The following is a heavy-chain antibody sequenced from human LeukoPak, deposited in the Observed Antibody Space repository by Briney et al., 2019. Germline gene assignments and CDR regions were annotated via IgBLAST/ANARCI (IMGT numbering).Heavy chain of an antibody. Sequence: GGSLRLSCAASGFTFSSYAMHWVRQAPGKGLEYVSAITSNGDKTYYGNSVKGRFTISRDNSKNTLYLQMGSLSVEDVAVYYCARGGATTLFDYWGQGTLVTVSS. CDR1: GFTFSSYA. V-gene: IGHV3-64*01. CDR3: ARGGATTLFDY. J-gene: IGHJ4*02. D-gene: IGHD1-26*01. CDR2: ITSNGDKT.